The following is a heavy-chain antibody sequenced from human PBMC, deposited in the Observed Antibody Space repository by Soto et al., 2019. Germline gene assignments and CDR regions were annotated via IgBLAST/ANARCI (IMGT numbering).Heavy chain of an antibody. J-gene: IGHJ4*02. CDR3: XXXXXXXXSRQXFDY. V-gene: IGHV3-30-3*01. CDR2: ISYYGSIE. Sequence: QVQLVESGGGVVQPGRTLRLSCGASTFIFSHYFIHWVRQAPCKGLEWVAVISYYGSIEQYADSVKGRLTTSRDKFKXXXXXXXXXXXXXXXXXXXXXXXXXXXXSRQXFDYWGQGTLVTVSS. CDR1: TFIFSHYF.